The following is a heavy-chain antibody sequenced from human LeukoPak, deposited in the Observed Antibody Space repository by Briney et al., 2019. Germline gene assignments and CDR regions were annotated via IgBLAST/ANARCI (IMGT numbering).Heavy chain of an antibody. V-gene: IGHV3-33*01. CDR1: GFTFSSYG. J-gene: IGHJ4*02. D-gene: IGHD5-12*01. Sequence: PGGSLRLSCAASGFTFSSYGMHWVRQAPGKGLEWVAVIWYDGSNKYYADSVKGRFTISRDNSKNTLYLQMNSLRAEDTAVYYCARDVGHVDIVATVGYYFDYWGQGTLVTVSS. CDR3: ARDVGHVDIVATVGYYFDY. CDR2: IWYDGSNK.